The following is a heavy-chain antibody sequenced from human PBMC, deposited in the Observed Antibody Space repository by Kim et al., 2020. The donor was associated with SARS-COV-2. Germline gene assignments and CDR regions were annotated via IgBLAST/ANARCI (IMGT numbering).Heavy chain of an antibody. V-gene: IGHV3-9*01. CDR3: SRDIYSGSLCHAFDI. CDR2: ISWNSGSI. Sequence: GGSLRLSCAASGFTFDDYDMHWVRQAPGKGLEWVSGISWNSGSIGYADSVKGRFTISRDNAKISLYLQMNSLSAEDTALYYCSRDIYSGSLCHAFDIWGQGTMVTVSA. J-gene: IGHJ3*02. D-gene: IGHD1-26*01. CDR1: GFTFDDYD.